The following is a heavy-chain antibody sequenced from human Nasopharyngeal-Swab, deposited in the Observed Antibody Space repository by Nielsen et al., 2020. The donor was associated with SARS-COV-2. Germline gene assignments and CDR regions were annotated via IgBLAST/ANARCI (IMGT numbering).Heavy chain of an antibody. D-gene: IGHD2-2*02. V-gene: IGHV4-39*01. CDR2: IYYSGST. Sequence: SETLSLTCTVSGGSISSSSYYWGWIRQPPGKGLEWIGSIYYSGSTYYNPSLKSRVTISVDTSKNQFSLKLSSVTAADTAVYYCARLYPDIVVVPAAIQWLNQNHYYYYMDVWGKGTTVTVSS. J-gene: IGHJ6*03. CDR3: ARLYPDIVVVPAAIQWLNQNHYYYYMDV. CDR1: GGSISSSSYY.